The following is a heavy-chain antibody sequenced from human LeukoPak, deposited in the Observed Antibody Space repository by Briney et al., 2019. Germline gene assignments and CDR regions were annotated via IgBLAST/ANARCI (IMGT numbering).Heavy chain of an antibody. CDR3: ARPVGVDILTGYYQYYYYGMDV. J-gene: IGHJ6*02. Sequence: ASVKVSCKASGGTFSSYAISWVRQAPGQGLEWMGGIIPIFGTANYAQKFQGRVTITADESTSTAYMELSSLRSEDTAVYYCARPVGVDILTGYYQYYYYGMDVWGQGTTVTVSS. CDR1: GGTFSSYA. D-gene: IGHD3-9*01. V-gene: IGHV1-69*13. CDR2: IIPIFGTA.